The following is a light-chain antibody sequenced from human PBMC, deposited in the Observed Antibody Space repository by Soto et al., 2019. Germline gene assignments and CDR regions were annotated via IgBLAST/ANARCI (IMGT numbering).Light chain of an antibody. CDR1: SSDVGSYNL. CDR3: CSYAGSSTFVV. V-gene: IGLV2-23*02. J-gene: IGLJ1*01. Sequence: ALTQPASVSGSPGQSITISCTGTSSDVGSYNLVSWYQQHPGKAPKLMIYEVSKRPSGVSNRFSGSKSGNTASLTISGLQAEDEADYYCCSYAGSSTFVVFGTGTKVTV. CDR2: EVS.